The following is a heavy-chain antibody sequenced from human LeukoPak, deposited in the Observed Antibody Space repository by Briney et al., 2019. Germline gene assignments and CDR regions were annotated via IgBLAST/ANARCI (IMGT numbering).Heavy chain of an antibody. J-gene: IGHJ4*02. CDR1: GFTFSSYS. CDR3: AGDSKYDYGDPLFDY. Sequence: GGSLRLSCAASGFTFSSYSMNWVRQAPGKGLEWVSYISSSSSTIYYADSVKGRFTISRDNAKNSLYLQMNSLRDEDTAVYYCAGDSKYDYGDPLFDYWGQGTLVTVSS. D-gene: IGHD4-17*01. V-gene: IGHV3-48*02. CDR2: ISSSSSTI.